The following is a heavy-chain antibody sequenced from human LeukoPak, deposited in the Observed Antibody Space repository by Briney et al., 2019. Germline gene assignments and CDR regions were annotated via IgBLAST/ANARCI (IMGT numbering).Heavy chain of an antibody. CDR1: GFRFDDYG. D-gene: IGHD3-22*01. Sequence: GGSLRLSCAASGFRFDDYGMTWLRQAPGKGLEWVSGINWNGIRPTYADSVKGRFTISRDNAKNSLYLQMDSLRAEDTAFYYCARAPLTRYWYESSFDHDTFYYYMDVWGKGTTVTVSS. J-gene: IGHJ6*03. V-gene: IGHV3-20*04. CDR2: INWNGIRP. CDR3: ARAPLTRYWYESSFDHDTFYYYMDV.